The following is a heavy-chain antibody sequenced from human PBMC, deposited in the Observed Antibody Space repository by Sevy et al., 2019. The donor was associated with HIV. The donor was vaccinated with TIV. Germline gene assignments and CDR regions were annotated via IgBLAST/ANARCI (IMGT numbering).Heavy chain of an antibody. D-gene: IGHD3-16*02. Sequence: GGSLRLSCAASGFTFSSYAMSWVRQAPGKGLEWVSAISGSGGSTYYADSVKGRFTSSRDNSKNTLYLQMNSLRAEDTAVYYCAKDRYDYVWGSYRPIFDYWGQGTLVTVSS. J-gene: IGHJ4*02. V-gene: IGHV3-23*01. CDR1: GFTFSSYA. CDR3: AKDRYDYVWGSYRPIFDY. CDR2: ISGSGGST.